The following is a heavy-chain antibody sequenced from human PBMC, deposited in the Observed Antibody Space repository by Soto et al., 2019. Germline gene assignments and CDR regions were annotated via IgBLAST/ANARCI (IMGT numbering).Heavy chain of an antibody. J-gene: IGHJ6*02. CDR1: GGSVSSGSYY. V-gene: IGHV4-61*01. CDR2: IYYSGST. D-gene: IGHD3-3*01. CDR3: ARDSYDFGSGYLCMDV. Sequence: QVQLQESGPGLVKPSETLSLTCTVSGGSVSSGSYYWSWIRQPPGKGLEWIGYIYYSGSTNYNPSLKSRVTISVDTSKNQFSLKLSSVTAADTAVYYCARDSYDFGSGYLCMDVWGQGTTVTVSS.